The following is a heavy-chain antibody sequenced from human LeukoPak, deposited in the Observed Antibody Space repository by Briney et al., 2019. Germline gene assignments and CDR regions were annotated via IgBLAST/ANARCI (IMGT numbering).Heavy chain of an antibody. Sequence: SETLSLTCTVSGGSISSSSYYWGWIRQPPGKGLEWIGSIYYSGSTYYNPSLKSRVTISVDTSKNQFSLKLSSVTAADTAVYYCARGVVPAAKMGGYFDYWGQGTLVTVSS. J-gene: IGHJ4*02. CDR3: ARGVVPAAKMGGYFDY. V-gene: IGHV4-39*01. CDR1: GGSISSSSYY. D-gene: IGHD2-2*01. CDR2: IYYSGST.